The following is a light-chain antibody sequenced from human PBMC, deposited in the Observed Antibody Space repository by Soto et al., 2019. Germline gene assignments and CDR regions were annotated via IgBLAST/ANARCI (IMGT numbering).Light chain of an antibody. Sequence: QSLLTQPASVSGSPGQSITISCTGTSSDVGGYNYVSWYQQHPGKAPKLMIYDVSNRPSGVSNRFSGSKSGNTASLTISGLQAEDEADYYCCSYTSSSTPVVFGGGTKLTVL. CDR1: SSDVGGYNY. CDR3: CSYTSSSTPVV. J-gene: IGLJ2*01. V-gene: IGLV2-14*03. CDR2: DVS.